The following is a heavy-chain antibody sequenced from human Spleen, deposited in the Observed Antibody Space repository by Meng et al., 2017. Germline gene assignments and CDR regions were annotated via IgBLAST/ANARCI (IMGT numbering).Heavy chain of an antibody. CDR3: ARVRTTSWYFDL. J-gene: IGHJ2*01. CDR1: GGTFSSYA. V-gene: IGHV1-2*06. Sequence: QVQLVESGAEVKKPGSSVKVSCKASGGTFSSYAISWVRQAPGQGLEWMGRINPNSGGTNYAQKFQGRVTMTRDTSISTAYMELNRLTSDDTAVYYCARVRTTSWYFDLWGRGTLVTVSS. D-gene: IGHD1-14*01. CDR2: INPNSGGT.